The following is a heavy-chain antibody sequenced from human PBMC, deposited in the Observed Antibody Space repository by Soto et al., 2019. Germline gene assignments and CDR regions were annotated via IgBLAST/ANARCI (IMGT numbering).Heavy chain of an antibody. D-gene: IGHD3-9*01. Sequence: SETLSLTCAVSGGSISSSNWWSWVRQPPGKELEWIGEIYHSGSTNYNPSLKSRVTISVDKSKSQFSLKLNSVTAADSAVYYCARLEGLATISYYFDYWGQGTLVTVSS. CDR2: IYHSGST. CDR1: GGSISSSNW. V-gene: IGHV4-4*02. CDR3: ARLEGLATISYYFDY. J-gene: IGHJ4*02.